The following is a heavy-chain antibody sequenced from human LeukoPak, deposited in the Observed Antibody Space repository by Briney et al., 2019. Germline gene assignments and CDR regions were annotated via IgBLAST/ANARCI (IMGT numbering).Heavy chain of an antibody. V-gene: IGHV3-33*01. Sequence: GESLRLSCAASGFTFSSYGMHWVRQAPGKGLEWVAAIWYDGSNKYYADSVKGRFTISRDNSKNALYLQMNSLRAEDTAVYYCAAGGSSPRDYWGQGTLVTVSS. J-gene: IGHJ4*02. CDR2: IWYDGSNK. CDR3: AAGGSSPRDY. D-gene: IGHD6-6*01. CDR1: GFTFSSYG.